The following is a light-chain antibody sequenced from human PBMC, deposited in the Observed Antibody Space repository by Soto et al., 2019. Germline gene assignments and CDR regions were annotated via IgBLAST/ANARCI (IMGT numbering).Light chain of an antibody. J-gene: IGKJ1*01. CDR3: QQYNNWPPWT. Sequence: DIVMTQSPATLSVSPGERATLSCRASQSVSSNLAWYQQKPGQAPRLLIYGASTRATGIPARFSGSGSGTELTLPISSLQSEDVSVYYCQQYNNWPPWTFGQGTKVEIK. V-gene: IGKV3-15*01. CDR2: GAS. CDR1: QSVSSN.